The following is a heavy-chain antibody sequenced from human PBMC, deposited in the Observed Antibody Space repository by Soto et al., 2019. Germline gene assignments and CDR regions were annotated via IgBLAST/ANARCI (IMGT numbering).Heavy chain of an antibody. V-gene: IGHV4-31*03. CDR2: IYYSGST. D-gene: IGHD3-22*01. J-gene: IGHJ5*02. CDR3: ARGLSGYASDWFDP. Sequence: SETLSLTCTVSGGSISSGGYYWSWIRQHPGKGLEWIGYIYYSGSTYYNPSLKSRVTISVDTSKNQFSLKLSSVTAADTAVYYCARGLSGYASDWFDPWGQGTLVTVSS. CDR1: GGSISSGGYY.